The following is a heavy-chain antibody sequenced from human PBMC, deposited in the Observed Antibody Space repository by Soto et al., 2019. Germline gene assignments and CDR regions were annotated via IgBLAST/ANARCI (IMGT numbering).Heavy chain of an antibody. D-gene: IGHD6-13*01. Sequence: EVPLLESGGGLVQPGGSLRLSCAASGFTFSSYAMSWVRQAPGKGLEWVSAISGSGGITYYADSVTGRFTISRDNSKNTPYMQMNSVRAEYTAVYYSAKEDSYSSSWFQFDYWGQGTLVTVSS. CDR3: AKEDSYSSSWFQFDY. V-gene: IGHV3-23*01. CDR2: ISGSGGIT. CDR1: GFTFSSYA. J-gene: IGHJ4*02.